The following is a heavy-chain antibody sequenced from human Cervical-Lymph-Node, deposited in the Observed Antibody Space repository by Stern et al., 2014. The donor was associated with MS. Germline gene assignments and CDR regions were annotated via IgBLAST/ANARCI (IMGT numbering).Heavy chain of an antibody. CDR2: ISYDGKNK. V-gene: IGHV3-30*18. J-gene: IGHJ6*02. Sequence: VHLVESGGGVVQPGRSLRLSCAASGVTFSHYGMHWVRQAPGTGLEWVALISYDGKNKYYADSVKGRFTISRDNSKNTLYLQMSGLRTEDTAIYYCAKDGSRRVYYYGMDVWGQGTTVTVSS. CDR3: AKDGSRRVYYYGMDV. CDR1: GVTFSHYG. D-gene: IGHD3-10*01.